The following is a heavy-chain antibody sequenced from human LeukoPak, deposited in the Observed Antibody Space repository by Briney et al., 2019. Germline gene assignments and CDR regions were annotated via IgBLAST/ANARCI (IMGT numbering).Heavy chain of an antibody. J-gene: IGHJ4*02. Sequence: GESLRLSCAVSGLTFSTHTMSWVRQAPGKGLEWVSAISASGGSTFYADSVKGRFTISRDNAKNTLFLQMISLRAEDTAVYFCAREILAPGKTHDYWGQGTLVTVSS. V-gene: IGHV3-23*01. CDR3: AREILAPGKTHDY. CDR1: GLTFSTHT. CDR2: ISASGGST.